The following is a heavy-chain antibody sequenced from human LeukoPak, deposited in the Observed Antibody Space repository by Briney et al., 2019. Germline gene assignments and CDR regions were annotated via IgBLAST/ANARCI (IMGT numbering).Heavy chain of an antibody. CDR2: IYYSGST. CDR3: AREGWSGTIDY. J-gene: IGHJ4*02. CDR1: GGFISSYY. V-gene: IGHV4-59*01. Sequence: SETLSLTCTVSGGFISSYYWSWIRQPPGKGLEWIGYIYYSGSTNYNPSLKSRVTISVDTSKNQFSLKLSSVTTADTAVYYCAREGWSGTIDYWGQGTLVTVSS. D-gene: IGHD3-3*01.